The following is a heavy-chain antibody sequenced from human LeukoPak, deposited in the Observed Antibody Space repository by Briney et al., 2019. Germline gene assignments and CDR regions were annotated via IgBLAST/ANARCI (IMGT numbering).Heavy chain of an antibody. Sequence: PSETLSLTCAVYGGSFSGYYWSWIRQPPGKGLEWIGEINHSGSTNYNPSLKSRVTISVDTSKNQFSLKVSSVTAADTAVYYCARVLRRGVIIIVSWWFDPWGQGTLVTVSS. CDR3: ARVLRRGVIIIVSWWFDP. CDR2: INHSGST. V-gene: IGHV4-34*01. CDR1: GGSFSGYY. J-gene: IGHJ5*02. D-gene: IGHD3-10*01.